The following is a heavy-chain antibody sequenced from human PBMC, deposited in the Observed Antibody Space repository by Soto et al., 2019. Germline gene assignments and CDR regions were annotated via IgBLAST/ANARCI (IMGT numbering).Heavy chain of an antibody. CDR2: IYYSGST. V-gene: IGHV4-4*02. Sequence: SETLSLTCAVSGGSISSSNWWSWVRQPPGKGLEWIGYIYYSGSTYYNPSLKSRVTISVDTSKNQFSLKLSSVTAADTAVYYCAQYYYGSGSYGNWFDPWGQGTLVTVSS. D-gene: IGHD3-10*01. J-gene: IGHJ5*02. CDR1: GGSISSSNW. CDR3: AQYYYGSGSYGNWFDP.